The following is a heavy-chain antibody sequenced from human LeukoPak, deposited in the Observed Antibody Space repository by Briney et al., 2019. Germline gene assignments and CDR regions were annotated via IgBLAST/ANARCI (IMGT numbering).Heavy chain of an antibody. D-gene: IGHD2-2*02. CDR2: IIPIFGTA. CDR3: ARPPIYCSSTSCYTGDNWFDP. Sequence: SVKVSCKASGGTFSSYAISWVRQAPGQGLEWMGGIIPIFGTANYAQKFQGRVTITTDESTSTAYMELSSLRSEDTAVYYCARPPIYCSSTSCYTGDNWFDPWGQGTLVIVSS. J-gene: IGHJ5*02. CDR1: GGTFSSYA. V-gene: IGHV1-69*05.